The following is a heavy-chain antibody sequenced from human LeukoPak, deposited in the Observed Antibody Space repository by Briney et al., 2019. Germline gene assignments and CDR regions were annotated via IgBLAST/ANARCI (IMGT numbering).Heavy chain of an antibody. CDR2: FDPEDGET. CDR3: ATAFFIAARHYYYYGMDV. Sequence: ASVKVSCKVSGYTLTELSMHWVRQAPGKGREWMGGFDPEDGETIYAQKFQGRVTMTEDTSTDTAYMELSSLRSEDTAVYYCATAFFIAARHYYYYGMDVWGQGTTVTVSS. D-gene: IGHD6-6*01. CDR1: GYTLTELS. J-gene: IGHJ6*02. V-gene: IGHV1-24*01.